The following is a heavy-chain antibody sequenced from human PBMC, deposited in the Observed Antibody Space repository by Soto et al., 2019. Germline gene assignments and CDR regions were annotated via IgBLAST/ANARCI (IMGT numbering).Heavy chain of an antibody. Sequence: SVKGSCKASGFTFTSSAMQWVRQARGQRPEWIGWIVVGSGNTNYAQKFQERVTITRDMSTSTAYMELSSLRSEDTAVYYCARDRASLWDSEPRYYFDYWGQGTLVIVSS. D-gene: IGHD3-16*01. V-gene: IGHV1-58*02. J-gene: IGHJ4*02. CDR2: IVVGSGNT. CDR3: ARDRASLWDSEPRYYFDY. CDR1: GFTFTSSA.